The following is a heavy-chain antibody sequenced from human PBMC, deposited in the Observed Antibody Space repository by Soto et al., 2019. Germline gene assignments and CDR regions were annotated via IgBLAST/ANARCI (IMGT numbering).Heavy chain of an antibody. J-gene: IGHJ4*02. CDR2: INSKSGDT. CDR3: ARTPPVPTRVDFNT. Sequence: QAQLEQSGAEVRKPGASLTVSCRASGYTFTDYYMSWVRQAPGQGLEWMGWINSKSGDTNYAQKFQGRVTMTRDTSISTAFLVLSRLKSDDTATYFCARTPPVPTRVDFNTWGQGTPVTVSS. D-gene: IGHD2-15*01. V-gene: IGHV1-2*02. CDR1: GYTFTDYY.